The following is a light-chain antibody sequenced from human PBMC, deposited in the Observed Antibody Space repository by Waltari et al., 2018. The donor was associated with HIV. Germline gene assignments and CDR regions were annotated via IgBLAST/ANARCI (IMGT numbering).Light chain of an antibody. CDR1: QSVSSSY. Sequence: IVLTQSPATLSLSRGERATLPCGASQSVSSSYLAWYQQKAGLAPRLLIYDASSRATGIPDRFSGSGSGTDFTLTISRLEPEDFALYYCQQYGISLTFGGGTKVEIK. CDR3: QQYGISLT. J-gene: IGKJ4*01. V-gene: IGKV3D-20*01. CDR2: DAS.